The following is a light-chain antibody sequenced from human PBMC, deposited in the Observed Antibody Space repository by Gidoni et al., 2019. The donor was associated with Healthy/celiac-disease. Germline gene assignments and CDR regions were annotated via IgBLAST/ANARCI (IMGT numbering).Light chain of an antibody. CDR2: VAS. J-gene: IGKJ4*01. CDR1: QSVSSSY. Sequence: EIVLTQSPGTLSLSPGERATLSCRASQSVSSSYLAWYQQKPGQAPRLRFYVASSRATGIPDRFSGSGSGTDFTLTFSRLEPEDFAVYYCQQYGSSPLTFGGGTKVEIK. V-gene: IGKV3-20*01. CDR3: QQYGSSPLT.